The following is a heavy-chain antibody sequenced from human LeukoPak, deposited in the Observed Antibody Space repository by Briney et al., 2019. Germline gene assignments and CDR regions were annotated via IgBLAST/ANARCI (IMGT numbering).Heavy chain of an antibody. V-gene: IGHV1-18*01. CDR3: ARDLDERAAPLDYGMDV. CDR2: ISAYNGNT. Sequence: ASVKVSCKASGYTFTSYSISWVRQAPGQGLEWMGWISAYNGNTNYAQKLQGRVTMTTDTFTSTAYMELRSLRSDDTAVYYCARDLDERAAPLDYGMDVWGQGTTVTVSS. J-gene: IGHJ6*02. CDR1: GYTFTSYS. D-gene: IGHD2-15*01.